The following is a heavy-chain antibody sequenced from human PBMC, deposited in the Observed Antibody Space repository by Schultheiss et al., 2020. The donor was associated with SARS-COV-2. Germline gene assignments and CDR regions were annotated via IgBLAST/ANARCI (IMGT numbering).Heavy chain of an antibody. J-gene: IGHJ4*02. CDR2: IYYSGST. CDR3: ARGWDYYDSSGYYATSFDY. Sequence: SETLSLTCTVSGGSISSGGYYWSWIRQHPGKGLEWIGSIYYSGSTNYNPSLKSRVTISVDTSKNQFSLQLNSVTPEDTAVYYCARGWDYYDSSGYYATSFDYWGQGTLVTVSS. V-gene: IGHV4-39*07. CDR1: GGSISSGGYY. D-gene: IGHD3-22*01.